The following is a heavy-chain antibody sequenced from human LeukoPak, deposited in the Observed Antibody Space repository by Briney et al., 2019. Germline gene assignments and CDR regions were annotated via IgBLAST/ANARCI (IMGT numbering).Heavy chain of an antibody. CDR3: ARDYILTGYYFDY. J-gene: IGHJ4*02. Sequence: SETLSLTCTVSGGSISSDTYYWGWIRQPPGKGLEWIGNIYYSGSTYYNPSLKSRVTISVDTPKNQFSLKLSFVSAADTAVYYCARDYILTGYYFDYWGQGTLVTVSS. D-gene: IGHD3-9*01. V-gene: IGHV4-39*02. CDR2: IYYSGST. CDR1: GGSISSDTYY.